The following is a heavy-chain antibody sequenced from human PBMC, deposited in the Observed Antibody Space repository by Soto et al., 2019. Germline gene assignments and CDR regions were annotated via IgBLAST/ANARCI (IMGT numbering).Heavy chain of an antibody. J-gene: IGHJ4*02. D-gene: IGHD1-1*01. V-gene: IGHV1-18*04. CDR3: ARDHLRTGTTGSIDY. CDR1: GYSFTSYG. CDR2: ISAYNGNT. Sequence: SGKVCYKASGYSFTSYGISWVRQAPGQGLEWMGWISAYNGNTNYAQKLQGRVTMTTDTSTSTAYMELRSLRSDDTAVYYCARDHLRTGTTGSIDYWGQGTLVTVSS.